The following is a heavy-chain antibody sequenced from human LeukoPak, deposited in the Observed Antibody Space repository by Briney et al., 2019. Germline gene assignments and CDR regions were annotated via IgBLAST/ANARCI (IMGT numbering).Heavy chain of an antibody. CDR2: LSGSGGST. V-gene: IGHV3-23*01. J-gene: IGHJ4*02. CDR3: AKCMSSTGVCLNFDY. CDR1: GFTFSSYA. Sequence: GGSLRLSCAASGFTFSSYAMSWVRQAPGKGLEWVSALSGSGGSTYYADSVKGRFTISRDNSKNTVYLHIDSLGAEDTAVYYCAKCMSSTGVCLNFDYWGQGILVAVST. D-gene: IGHD2-21*02.